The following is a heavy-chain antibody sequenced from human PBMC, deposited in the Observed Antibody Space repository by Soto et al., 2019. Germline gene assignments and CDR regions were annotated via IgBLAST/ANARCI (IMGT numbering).Heavy chain of an antibody. CDR1: GFTFSSYA. J-gene: IGHJ1*01. CDR2: ISGSGGST. V-gene: IGHV3-23*01. CDR3: AKNYDFWSGYYSH. Sequence: EVQLLESGGGLVQPGGSLRLSCAASGFTFSSYAMSWVRQAPGKGLEWVSAISGSGGSTYYADSVKGRFTISRDNSKNTLYLQMNSLRAEDTAVYYRAKNYDFWSGYYSHCGHGTLVTVSS. D-gene: IGHD3-3*01.